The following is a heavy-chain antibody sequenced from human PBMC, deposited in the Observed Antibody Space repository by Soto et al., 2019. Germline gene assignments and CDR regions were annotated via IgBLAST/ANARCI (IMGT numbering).Heavy chain of an antibody. Sequence: ASVKVSCKASGYTFTSYGISWVRQAPGQGLEWMGWISAYNGNTNYAQKLQGRATMTTDTSTSTAYMELRSLRSDDTAVYYCARDFENCSGGSCYSGHWFDPWGQGTLVTVSS. CDR1: GYTFTSYG. CDR2: ISAYNGNT. J-gene: IGHJ5*02. CDR3: ARDFENCSGGSCYSGHWFDP. D-gene: IGHD2-15*01. V-gene: IGHV1-18*01.